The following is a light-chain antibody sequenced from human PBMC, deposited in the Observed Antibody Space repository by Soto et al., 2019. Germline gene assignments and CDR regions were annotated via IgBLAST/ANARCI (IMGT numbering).Light chain of an antibody. V-gene: IGLV2-18*02. CDR1: SRDVGGYNR. CDR3: SSYTSSSTYV. CDR2: EVS. J-gene: IGLJ1*01. Sequence: QSALTQPPSVSGSPGQSVTISCTGTSRDVGGYNRVSWYRQPPGTAPKLMIYEVSSRPSGVPDRFSGSKSGNTASLTISGLQAEDEADYYCSSYTSSSTYVFGTGTKLTVL.